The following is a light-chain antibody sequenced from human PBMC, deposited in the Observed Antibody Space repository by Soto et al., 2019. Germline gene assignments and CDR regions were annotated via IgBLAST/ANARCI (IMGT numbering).Light chain of an antibody. CDR1: QNINTW. CDR3: QQYTNYST. Sequence: DIQMTQSPSTLSASVGDRVTITCRASQNINTWLAWYQQKPGKAPKLLIYDASNLESGVPSRFSGSGSGTEFTLTIRSLQPDDFATYYCQQYTNYSTFGQGTKLQIK. V-gene: IGKV1-5*01. CDR2: DAS. J-gene: IGKJ2*01.